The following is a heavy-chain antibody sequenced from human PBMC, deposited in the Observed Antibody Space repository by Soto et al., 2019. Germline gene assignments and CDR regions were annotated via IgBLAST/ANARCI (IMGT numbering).Heavy chain of an antibody. CDR2: IYYSGST. D-gene: IGHD6-6*01. J-gene: IGHJ4*02. Sequence: SETLSLTCTVSGGSISSSSYYWGWIRQPPGKGLEWIGSIYYSGSTYYNPSLKSRVTISVDTSKNQFSLKLSSVTAADTAVYYCARQDRIAALDYWGQGTLVTVSS. CDR1: GGSISSSSYY. CDR3: ARQDRIAALDY. V-gene: IGHV4-39*01.